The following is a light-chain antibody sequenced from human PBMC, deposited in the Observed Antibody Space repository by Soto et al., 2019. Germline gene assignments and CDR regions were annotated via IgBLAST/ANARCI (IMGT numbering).Light chain of an antibody. J-gene: IGKJ1*01. CDR1: HDIARW. CDR2: AAS. Sequence: DIQMTKSPSYVSAFVGDRVAITCRASHDIARWLAWYQQQPGKAPRLLIYAASSLQSGVPSRFSGSGSGTEFTLTISSLQSEDFATYYCQQYKSFWTFGQGTKVDI. V-gene: IGKV1-12*01. CDR3: QQYKSFWT.